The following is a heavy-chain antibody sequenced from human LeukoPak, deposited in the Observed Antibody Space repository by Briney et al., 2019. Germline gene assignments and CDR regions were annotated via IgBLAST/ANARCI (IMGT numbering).Heavy chain of an antibody. J-gene: IGHJ4*02. CDR2: ISVSGGGT. V-gene: IGHV3-23*01. Sequence: GGSLRLSCAAPGFTFSNYAMSWVRQAPGKGLEWVSVISVSGGGTYYADSVKGRFTISRDNSKNTLYLQMNSLRAEDTAVYYCARDRSYDSSGPDYWGQGTQVTVSS. CDR1: GFTFSNYA. CDR3: ARDRSYDSSGPDY. D-gene: IGHD3-22*01.